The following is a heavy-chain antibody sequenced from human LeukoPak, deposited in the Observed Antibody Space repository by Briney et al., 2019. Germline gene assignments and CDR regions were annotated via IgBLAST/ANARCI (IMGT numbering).Heavy chain of an antibody. CDR1: GGSFSGYL. V-gene: IGHV4-34*01. CDR2: INHSGST. J-gene: IGHJ4*02. D-gene: IGHD6-19*01. Sequence: SETLSLTCAVYGGSFSGYLWSWIRQPPGKGLEWIGDINHSGSTNYNPSLKSRVTISVDTSKNQFSLKLSSVTAADTAVYYCARVSSSGWGLFDYWGQGTLVTVSS. CDR3: ARVSSSGWGLFDY.